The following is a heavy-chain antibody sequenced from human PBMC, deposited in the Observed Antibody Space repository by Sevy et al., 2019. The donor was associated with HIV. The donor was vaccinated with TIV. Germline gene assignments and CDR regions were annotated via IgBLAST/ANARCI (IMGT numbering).Heavy chain of an antibody. D-gene: IGHD3-3*01. V-gene: IGHV3-72*01. CDR1: GFTLSDHY. Sequence: GGSLRLSCAASGFTLSDHYMDWVRQAPGKGLEWVGRTRNKASSYTTEYAASVKGRFTISREDLKNLLNLQMNSLKTEDTAVYFCARAYGKASTFSGDDSWGQGTLVTVSS. CDR2: TRNKASSYTT. CDR3: ARAYGKASTFSGDDS. J-gene: IGHJ4*02.